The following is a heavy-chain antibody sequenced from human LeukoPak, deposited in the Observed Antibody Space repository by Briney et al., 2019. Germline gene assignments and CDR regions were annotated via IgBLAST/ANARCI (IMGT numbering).Heavy chain of an antibody. CDR3: ARDMGYGSGDYYYYMDI. V-gene: IGHV4-61*02. CDR2: IYTSGST. Sequence: SETLSLTCTVSGGSISSSSYYWSWIRQPAGKGLEWIGRIYTSGSTNYNPSLKSRVTTSVDTSKNQFSLKLSSVTAADTAVYYCARDMGYGSGDYYYYMDIWGKGTTVTVSS. J-gene: IGHJ6*03. CDR1: GGSISSSSYY. D-gene: IGHD3-10*01.